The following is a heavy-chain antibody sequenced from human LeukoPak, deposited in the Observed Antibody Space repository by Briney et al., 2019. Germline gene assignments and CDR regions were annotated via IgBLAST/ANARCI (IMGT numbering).Heavy chain of an antibody. CDR2: ISGSASST. CDR3: ARDTDDFQGLDI. Sequence: PGGSLRLSCAASGFTFGNHGMNWVRQAPGKGLEWVSAISGSASSTYHADSVKGRFTISRDNNKKSVYLQMNSLRAEDTAVYYCARDTDDFQGLDIWGQGTRVTVSS. D-gene: IGHD3-3*01. J-gene: IGHJ3*02. V-gene: IGHV3-23*01. CDR1: GFTFGNHG.